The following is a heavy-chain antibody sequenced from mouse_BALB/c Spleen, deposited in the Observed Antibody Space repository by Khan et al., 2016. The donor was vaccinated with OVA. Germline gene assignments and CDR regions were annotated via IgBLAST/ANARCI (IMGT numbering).Heavy chain of an antibody. J-gene: IGHJ2*01. D-gene: IGHD1-3*01. CDR2: INPHIGET. V-gene: IGHV1-20*02. CDR3: ARKSGSDVDY. CDR1: GYSFTGYF. Sequence: VQLKQSGPELVKPGASVKISCKASGYSFTGYFMNWVMQSPGKSLEWIGRINPHIGETFYNQKFTGKATLTVDESSSTAHMELRSLASEDSAVYYCARKSGSDVDYWGQGTTLTVSS.